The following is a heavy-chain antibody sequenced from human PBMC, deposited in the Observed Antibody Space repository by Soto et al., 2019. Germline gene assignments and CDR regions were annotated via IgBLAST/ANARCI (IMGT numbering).Heavy chain of an antibody. CDR2: IYYSGET. CDR3: ARDQGGEFLKGSGMDV. D-gene: IGHD3-10*01. CDR1: GDSISRYY. Sequence: QVQLQESGPGLVKPSETLSLTCTVSGDSISRYYWSWIRLSPGKGLEWIGYIYYSGETNYNPSVKRRVTLSVDRTKTQLSLKLSSVTAADTAVYYCARDQGGEFLKGSGMDVWGQGTTVTVSS. V-gene: IGHV4-59*01. J-gene: IGHJ6*02.